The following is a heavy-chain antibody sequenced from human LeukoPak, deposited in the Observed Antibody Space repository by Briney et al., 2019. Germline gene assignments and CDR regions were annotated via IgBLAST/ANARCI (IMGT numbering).Heavy chain of an antibody. CDR2: ISAYNGDT. CDR1: GYTFTSYG. D-gene: IGHD3-10*01. V-gene: IGHV1-18*01. J-gene: IGHJ4*02. Sequence: GASVKVSCKASGYTFTSYGISWVRQAPGQGLEWMGWISAYNGDTNYAQKLQGRVTMTTDTSTSTAYMELRSLRSDDTAVYYCARVPTDYYGSGSYFFDYWGQGTLVTVSS. CDR3: ARVPTDYYGSGSYFFDY.